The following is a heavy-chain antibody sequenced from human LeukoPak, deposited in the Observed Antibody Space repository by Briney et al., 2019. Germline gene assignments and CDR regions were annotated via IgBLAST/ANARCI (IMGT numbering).Heavy chain of an antibody. CDR1: GYTFTGYY. CDR2: INPNSGGT. J-gene: IGHJ5*02. Sequence: ASVKVSCKASGYTFTGYYMHWVRQAPGQGLEWMGWINPNSGGTNYAQKFQGRVTMTRDTSISTAYMELRSLRSDDTAVYYCARLGKATYYDFWSGYLNWFDPWGQGTRVTVSS. V-gene: IGHV1-2*02. D-gene: IGHD3-3*01. CDR3: ARLGKATYYDFWSGYLNWFDP.